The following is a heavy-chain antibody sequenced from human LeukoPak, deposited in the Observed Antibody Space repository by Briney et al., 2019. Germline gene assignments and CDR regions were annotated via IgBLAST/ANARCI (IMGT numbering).Heavy chain of an antibody. D-gene: IGHD6-13*01. CDR2: TYFRSGYILQWYY. Sequence: SPTLSLTCAISGDSVSNYRAAWNWLRQSPSGGREWLGSTYFRSGYILQWYYDYESPVKSRIAINPDSSKNQFSLQLNSVTPEDTAVYYCARSGEVVTAAGNFDYWGQGTLVTVSS. CDR1: GDSVSNYRAA. CDR3: ARSGEVVTAAGNFDY. V-gene: IGHV6-1*01. J-gene: IGHJ4*02.